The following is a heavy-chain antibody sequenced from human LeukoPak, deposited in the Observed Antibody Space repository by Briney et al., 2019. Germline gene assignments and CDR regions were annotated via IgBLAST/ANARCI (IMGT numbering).Heavy chain of an antibody. V-gene: IGHV4-61*02. CDR2: IYTSGRT. CDR1: GGSISSGSYY. CDR3: ARDNSPITGTTFFDY. D-gene: IGHD1-7*01. Sequence: SETLSLTCTVPGGSISSGSYYWSWIRHPAGKGLEWMGRIYTSGRTNYNPSLKSRVTISVDTSKNQFSLKLSSVTAADTAVYYCARDNSPITGTTFFDYWGQGTLVTVSS. J-gene: IGHJ4*02.